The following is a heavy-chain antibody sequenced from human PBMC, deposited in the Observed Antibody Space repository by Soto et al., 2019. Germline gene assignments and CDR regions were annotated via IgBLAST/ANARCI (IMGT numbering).Heavy chain of an antibody. CDR1: GGTFSTYD. CDR2: ITPILGTA. J-gene: IGHJ4*02. CDR3: AREDVAIL. Sequence: QVQLVQSGAEVKKPGSSVKVSCKASGGTFSTYDISWVRQAPGQGLEWMGGITPILGTANYAQKFQGRVPITADESTSTAYMELSILRSEDTAVYYCAREDVAILWCQGTLVTVSS. V-gene: IGHV1-69*01. D-gene: IGHD3-3*01.